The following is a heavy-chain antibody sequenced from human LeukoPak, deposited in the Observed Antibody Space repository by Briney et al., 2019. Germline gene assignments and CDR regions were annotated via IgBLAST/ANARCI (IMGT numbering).Heavy chain of an antibody. Sequence: ASVTVSCTVSGSTLTELSMHWVRQAPGKGLEWVGGFDPEDGETIYSQKFQGRVTMTEDTSTDTAYMELSSLRSEDTAFYYCATLFPLIDYWGQGTLVTVSS. CDR1: GSTLTELS. CDR2: FDPEDGET. V-gene: IGHV1-24*01. J-gene: IGHJ4*02. CDR3: ATLFPLIDY.